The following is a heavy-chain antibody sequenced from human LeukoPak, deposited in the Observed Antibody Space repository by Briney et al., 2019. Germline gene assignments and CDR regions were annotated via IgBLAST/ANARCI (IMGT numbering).Heavy chain of an antibody. CDR2: INPNSGGT. V-gene: IGHV1-2*02. D-gene: IGHD3-10*01. CDR3: ASLITMVRGVPFDY. CDR1: GYTFTGYY. J-gene: IGHJ4*02. Sequence: GASVKVSCKASGYTFTGYYTHWVRQAPGQGLEWMGWINPNSGGTNYAQKFQGRVTMTRDTSISTAYIELSRLRSVDTAVYYCASLITMVRGVPFDYWGQGTLVTVSS.